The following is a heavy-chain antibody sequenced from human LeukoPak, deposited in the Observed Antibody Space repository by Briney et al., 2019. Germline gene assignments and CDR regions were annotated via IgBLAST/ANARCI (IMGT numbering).Heavy chain of an antibody. V-gene: IGHV4-34*01. D-gene: IGHD5-18*01. J-gene: IGHJ4*02. CDR1: GGSFSGYY. CDR3: ARRRIQLWSRFDY. CDR2: INHSGST. Sequence: SETLSLTCAVYGGSFSGYYWSWIRQPPGKGLEWIGEINHSGSTNYNPSLKSRVTISVDTSKNQFSLKLSSVTAADTAVYYCARRRIQLWSRFDYWGQGTLVTVSS.